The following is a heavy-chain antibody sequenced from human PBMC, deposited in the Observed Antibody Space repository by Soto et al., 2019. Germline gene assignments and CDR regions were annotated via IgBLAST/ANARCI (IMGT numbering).Heavy chain of an antibody. Sequence: SETLSLTCTVSGGSISSYYWSWIRQPDGKGLEWIGRIYTSGSTNYNPSLKSRVTMSVDTSKNQFSLKLSSVTAADTAVYYCARQSSQALAGWPRGNWFDPWGQGTLVTVSS. CDR3: ARQSSQALAGWPRGNWFDP. CDR1: GGSISSYY. V-gene: IGHV4-4*07. D-gene: IGHD2-15*01. CDR2: IYTSGST. J-gene: IGHJ5*02.